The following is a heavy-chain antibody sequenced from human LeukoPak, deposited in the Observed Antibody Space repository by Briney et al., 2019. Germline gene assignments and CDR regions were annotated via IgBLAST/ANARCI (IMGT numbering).Heavy chain of an antibody. Sequence: SETLSLTCAVSGGSISSGGYSWSWIRQPPGKGLEWIGYIYHSGSTYYNPSLKSRVTISVDRSKNQFSLKLSSVTAADTAVYYCARDPGYRSGGSCNYYYGMDVWGKGTTVTVSS. D-gene: IGHD2-15*01. J-gene: IGHJ6*04. CDR3: ARDPGYRSGGSCNYYYGMDV. CDR1: GGSISSGGYS. V-gene: IGHV4-30-2*01. CDR2: IYHSGST.